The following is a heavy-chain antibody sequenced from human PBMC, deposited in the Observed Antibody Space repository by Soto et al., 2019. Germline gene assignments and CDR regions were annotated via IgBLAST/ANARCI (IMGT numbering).Heavy chain of an antibody. Sequence: SETLSLTCTVSGGSISSGGYYWSWIRQHPGKGLEWIGYIYYSGSTYYNPSLKSRVTISVDTSKNQFSLKLSSVTAADTAVYYCARGMVRGVTARYYYYGMDVWGQGTTVTVSS. CDR1: GGSISSGGYY. D-gene: IGHD3-10*01. CDR2: IYYSGST. J-gene: IGHJ6*02. CDR3: ARGMVRGVTARYYYYGMDV. V-gene: IGHV4-31*03.